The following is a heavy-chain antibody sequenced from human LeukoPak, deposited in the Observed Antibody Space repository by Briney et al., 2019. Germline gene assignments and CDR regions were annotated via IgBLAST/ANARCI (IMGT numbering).Heavy chain of an antibody. V-gene: IGHV3-33*01. Sequence: PGRSLRLSCAASGFTFSSYGMHWVRQAPGKGLEWVAVIWYDGSNKYYADSVKGRFTISRDNSKNTLYLQMNSLRAEDTAVYYCARDISWYSSSHGAFDIWGQGTMVTVSS. CDR2: IWYDGSNK. J-gene: IGHJ3*02. CDR3: ARDISWYSSSHGAFDI. CDR1: GFTFSSYG. D-gene: IGHD6-13*01.